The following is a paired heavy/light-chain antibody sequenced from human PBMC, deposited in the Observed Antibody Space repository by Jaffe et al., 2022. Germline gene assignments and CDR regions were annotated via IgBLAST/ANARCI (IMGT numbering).Light chain of an antibody. CDR2: ENN. CDR3: GTWDSSLSKVI. V-gene: IGLV1-51*02. CDR1: SSNIGNNY. J-gene: IGLJ2*01. Sequence: QSVLTQPPSVSAAPGQKVTISCSGSSSNIGNNYLSWYQQLPGTAPKLLIYENNKRPSGIPDRFSGSKSGTSATLGITGLQTGDEADYYCGTWDSSLSKVIFGGGTKLIVL.
Heavy chain of an antibody. V-gene: IGHV3-23*01. Sequence: EVQLLESGGGLLQPGGSLRLSCAASGFTFSSYAMTWVRQAPGKGLEWVSSISGTGGSTYYADSVKGRFTISRDNSKNTLYLQMNSLRAEDTAVYYCAKDLVHWGYGFSLYFFDCWGQGTLVTVSS. D-gene: IGHD4-17*01. J-gene: IGHJ4*02. CDR2: ISGTGGST. CDR3: AKDLVHWGYGFSLYFFDC. CDR1: GFTFSSYA.